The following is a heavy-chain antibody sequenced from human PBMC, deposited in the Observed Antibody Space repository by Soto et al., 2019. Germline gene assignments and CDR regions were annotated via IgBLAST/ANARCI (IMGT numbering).Heavy chain of an antibody. CDR3: ARARWYDAFDV. D-gene: IGHD2-15*01. CDR1: GFFISSGNY. Sequence: ETLSLTCSVSGFFISSGNYWGWIRKPPGKGLEWIVSIFHGGNTYYNPSLKSRVTISVDMSKNQFSLKLNSVTAADTAVYYCARARWYDAFDVWGQGTVVTV. CDR2: IFHGGNT. J-gene: IGHJ3*01. V-gene: IGHV4-38-2*02.